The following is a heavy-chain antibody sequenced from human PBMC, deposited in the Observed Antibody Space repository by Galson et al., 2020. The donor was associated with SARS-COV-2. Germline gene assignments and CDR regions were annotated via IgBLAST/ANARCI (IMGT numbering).Heavy chain of an antibody. CDR2: INPNSGGT. V-gene: IGHV1-2*02. D-gene: IGHD6-13*01. J-gene: IGHJ4*02. CDR1: GYTFTDYN. CDR3: ARRNTNSWRFDY. Sequence: ASVKVSCKASGYTFTDYNIHWVRQVPGQGLEWMGWINPNSGGTNSAQKFQGRVTMTSDTSITTAYMELSRLRSDDMAVYYCARRNTNSWRFDYWGQGTPVTVSS.